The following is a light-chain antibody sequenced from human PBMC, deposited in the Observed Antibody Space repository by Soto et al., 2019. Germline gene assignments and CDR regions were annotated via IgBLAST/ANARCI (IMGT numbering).Light chain of an antibody. CDR3: QHYGSSLIT. CDR1: QSVGSIY. CDR2: GAS. J-gene: IGKJ5*01. V-gene: IGKV3-20*01. Sequence: EIVLTQSPGTLSLSPGERATLSCRASQSVGSIYLAWYQQRPGQAPRLVIYGASNRATGIPDRFSGSGSATDFTLTISRLEPEDFAVYYCQHYGSSLITFGQGTRLEIK.